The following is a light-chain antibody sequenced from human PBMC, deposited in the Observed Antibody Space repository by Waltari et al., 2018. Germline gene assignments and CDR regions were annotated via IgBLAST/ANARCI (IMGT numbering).Light chain of an antibody. CDR3: QSYDSSNNV. Sequence: NFILTQPHSVSESPGKTVTISCTRSSGSIASDYVQWYQQRPGSAPTTVIYEDNQRPPGVPDRVSGSIDSSSNSASLTISGLKTEDEADYYCQSYDSSNNVFGSGTKLTVL. V-gene: IGLV6-57*03. CDR1: SGSIASDY. CDR2: EDN. J-gene: IGLJ6*01.